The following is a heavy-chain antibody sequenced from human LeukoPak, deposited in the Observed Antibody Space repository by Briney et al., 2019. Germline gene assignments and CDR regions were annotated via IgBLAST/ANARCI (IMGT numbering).Heavy chain of an antibody. J-gene: IGHJ4*02. CDR3: ARGGGVVSRGFSKYYFDS. Sequence: GGSLRLSCVASGFSFSSYVMNWVRQAPGTGLEWVSAISGNGGSTYYADSVKGRFTISRDNSKNTLSLQMNSLRAEDTAVYYCARGGGVVSRGFSKYYFDSWGQGTLVTVSS. CDR1: GFSFSSYV. V-gene: IGHV3-23*01. CDR2: ISGNGGST. D-gene: IGHD3-22*01.